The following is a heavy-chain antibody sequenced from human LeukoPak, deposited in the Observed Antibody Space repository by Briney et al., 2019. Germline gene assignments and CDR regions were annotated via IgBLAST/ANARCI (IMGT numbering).Heavy chain of an antibody. Sequence: PSETLSLTCAVYAGSFSGYYWTWIRQPPGKGLEWIGEINHSGTTNYNPSLKSRVTISVDTSKNQFSPTLSSVTAADTAVYYCARGRIAARLGMDYWGQGTLVTVSS. CDR3: ARGRIAARLGMDY. J-gene: IGHJ4*02. CDR1: AGSFSGYY. V-gene: IGHV4-34*01. D-gene: IGHD6-6*01. CDR2: INHSGTT.